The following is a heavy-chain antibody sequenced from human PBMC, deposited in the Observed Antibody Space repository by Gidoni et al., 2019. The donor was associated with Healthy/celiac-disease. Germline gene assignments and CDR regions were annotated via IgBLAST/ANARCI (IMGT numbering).Heavy chain of an antibody. V-gene: IGHV4-34*01. CDR2: INHSGST. CDR3: ARGPYYDFWSGYKTDNWFDP. CDR1: GGSFSGYY. Sequence: QVQLQQWGAGLLKPSETLSLTCAVYGGSFSGYYWSWIRQPPGKGLEWIGEINHSGSTNYNPSLKSRVTISVDTSKNQFSLKLSSVTAADTAVYYCARGPYYDFWSGYKTDNWFDPWGQGTLVTVSS. J-gene: IGHJ5*02. D-gene: IGHD3-3*01.